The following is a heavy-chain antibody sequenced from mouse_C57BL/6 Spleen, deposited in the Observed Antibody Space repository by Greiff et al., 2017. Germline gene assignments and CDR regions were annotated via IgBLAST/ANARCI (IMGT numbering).Heavy chain of an antibody. J-gene: IGHJ1*03. CDR2: IYPYNGVS. D-gene: IGHD2-1*01. V-gene: IGHV1-31*01. CDR3: ARQIYYGNYWYFDV. CDR1: GYSFTGYY. Sequence: VQLKESGPELVKPGASVKISCKASGYSFTGYYMHWVKQSHGNILDWIGYIYPYNGVSSYNQKFKGKATLTVDKSSSTAYMELRSLTSEDSAVYYCARQIYYGNYWYFDVWGTGTTVTVSS.